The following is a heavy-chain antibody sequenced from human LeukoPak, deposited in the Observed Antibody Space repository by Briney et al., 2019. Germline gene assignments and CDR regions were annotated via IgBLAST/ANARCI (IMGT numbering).Heavy chain of an antibody. D-gene: IGHD3-3*01. CDR2: VKTRTDGETT. J-gene: IGHJ6*02. CDR3: ARGRGVRFLEWLSLHYGMDV. CDR1: GFTFNNAW. V-gene: IGHV3-15*01. Sequence: GGSLRLSCAASGFTFNNAWMNWVRQAPGKGLEWVGRVKTRTDGETTDHSAPVKGRFIISRDDSKNTLYLQMNSLMTEDTAVYYCARGRGVRFLEWLSLHYGMDVWGQGTTVTVSS.